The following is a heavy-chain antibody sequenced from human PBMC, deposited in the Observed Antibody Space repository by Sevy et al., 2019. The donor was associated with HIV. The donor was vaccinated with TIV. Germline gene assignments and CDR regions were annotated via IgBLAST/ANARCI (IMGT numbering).Heavy chain of an antibody. J-gene: IGHJ4*02. Sequence: GGCLRLSCAASGFTFSNYAMSWVRQAPGKGLEWVSAISGSGGRIYYADSVKGRFTISRDNSKNTLYLQMNSLRAEDTAVYYCATEEISCYDAPFAYWGQGTPVTVSS. D-gene: IGHD5-12*01. V-gene: IGHV3-23*01. CDR1: GFTFSNYA. CDR2: ISGSGGRI. CDR3: ATEEISCYDAPFAY.